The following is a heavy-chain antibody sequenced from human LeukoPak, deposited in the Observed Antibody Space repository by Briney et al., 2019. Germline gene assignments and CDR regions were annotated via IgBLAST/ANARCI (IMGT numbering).Heavy chain of an antibody. CDR3: ARGGDRSCYDY. Sequence: GGSLRLSCAASGLTFSNHDMSWVRQAPGKGLEWVSGISRSGDKTYYADSVKGRFTISRDNSKNTLYLEMNSLRAEDTAICYCARGGDRSCYDYWGQGTLVTASS. J-gene: IGHJ4*02. D-gene: IGHD6-25*01. V-gene: IGHV3-23*01. CDR1: GLTFSNHD. CDR2: ISRSGDKT.